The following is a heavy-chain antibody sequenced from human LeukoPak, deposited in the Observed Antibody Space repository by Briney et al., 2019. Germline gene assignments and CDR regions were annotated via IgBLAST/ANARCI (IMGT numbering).Heavy chain of an antibody. D-gene: IGHD6-13*01. CDR3: ARLDSGSWYFDY. V-gene: IGHV4-59*08. CDR2: IYYSGST. CDR1: GGSVDIYF. J-gene: IGHJ4*02. Sequence: TLSLTCTVSGGSVDIYFWSWIRQPPGEGLEWIGYIYYSGSTNYNTSLKSRLIISVDTSKHQSALKLTTVTAADTAVYHCARLDSGSWYFDYWGQGTLVTVSS.